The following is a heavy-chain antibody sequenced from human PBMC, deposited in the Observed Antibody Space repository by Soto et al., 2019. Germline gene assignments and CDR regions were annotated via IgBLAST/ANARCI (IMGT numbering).Heavy chain of an antibody. Sequence: QVQLVQSGAEVKQPGASVKVSCKASGYTFTSYGISWVRQAPGQGLEWMGWISGYNGNTNYAQKLQGRVTMTTDTPTSTAYMELRSLRSDDTAVYYCARSAHVISALYFQHWGQGTLVTVSS. CDR3: ARSAHVISALYFQH. CDR1: GYTFTSYG. D-gene: IGHD3-3*02. CDR2: ISGYNGNT. J-gene: IGHJ1*01. V-gene: IGHV1-18*01.